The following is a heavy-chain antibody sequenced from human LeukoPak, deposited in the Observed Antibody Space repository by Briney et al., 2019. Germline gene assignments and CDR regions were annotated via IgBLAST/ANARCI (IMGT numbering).Heavy chain of an antibody. CDR1: GFTVSNNY. CDR3: VRGTTGWYGIDY. V-gene: IGHV3-66*01. CDR2: IYSGGST. Sequence: GGSLRLSCAASGFTVSNNYMGWVRQAPGKGLEWVSVIYSGGSTYFGDSVRGRFTISRDNSKNTLYLQMNSLRVEDTAVYFCVRGTTGWYGIDYWGQGTLVTVSS. D-gene: IGHD6-19*01. J-gene: IGHJ4*02.